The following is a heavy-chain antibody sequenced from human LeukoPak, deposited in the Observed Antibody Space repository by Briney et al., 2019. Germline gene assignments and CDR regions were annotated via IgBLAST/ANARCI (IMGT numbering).Heavy chain of an antibody. J-gene: IGHJ6*02. CDR2: ISGSGGST. CDR3: ARDSYFDYWGDV. CDR1: GFTFSSYA. D-gene: IGHD3-3*01. V-gene: IGHV3-23*01. Sequence: GGSLRLSCAASGFTFSSYAMSWVRQAPGKGLEWVSAISGSGGSTYYADSVKGRFTISRDNSKNTLFLQMSSLRVEDTAVYYCARDSYFDYWGDVWGQGTTVTVSS.